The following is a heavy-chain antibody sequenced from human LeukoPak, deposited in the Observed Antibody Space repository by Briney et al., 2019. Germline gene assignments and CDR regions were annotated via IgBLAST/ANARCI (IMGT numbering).Heavy chain of an antibody. Sequence: GGSLRLSCAASGFTVSSNYMSWVRQAPGKELEWVSVIYSGGSTYYADSVKGRFTISRDNSKNTLYLQMNSLRAEDTAVYYCARARVGYSSGWSYYFDYWGQGTLVTVSS. D-gene: IGHD6-19*01. CDR3: ARARVGYSSGWSYYFDY. CDR1: GFTVSSNY. J-gene: IGHJ4*02. CDR2: IYSGGST. V-gene: IGHV3-66*02.